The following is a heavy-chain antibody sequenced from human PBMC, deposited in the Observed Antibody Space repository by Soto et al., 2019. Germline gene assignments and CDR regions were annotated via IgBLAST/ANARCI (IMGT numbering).Heavy chain of an antibody. CDR1: GGSISSSDYY. J-gene: IGHJ4*02. V-gene: IGHV4-39*07. Sequence: PSETLSLTCTVSGGSISSSDYYWGWIRQPPGKGLEWIGNIYYSGSASYNPSLKSRVTISVDTSKNQFSLKLSSVTAADTAVYXXAXXXGXTFXYWVQGXXXTXXS. CDR3: AXXXGXTFXY. CDR2: IYYSGSA.